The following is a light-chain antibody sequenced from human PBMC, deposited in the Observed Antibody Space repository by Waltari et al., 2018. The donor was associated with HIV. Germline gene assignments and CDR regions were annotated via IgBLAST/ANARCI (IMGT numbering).Light chain of an antibody. Sequence: EIVMTQSPATLSVSPGERATPSCRASQSITNNLAWYQQKPGQAPRLLIYGASTRATGIPARFSGSGSATEFALTISSLQSGDFAVYFCQQYKNWPYTFGQGTKLEIK. J-gene: IGKJ2*01. CDR2: GAS. CDR1: QSITNN. CDR3: QQYKNWPYT. V-gene: IGKV3-15*01.